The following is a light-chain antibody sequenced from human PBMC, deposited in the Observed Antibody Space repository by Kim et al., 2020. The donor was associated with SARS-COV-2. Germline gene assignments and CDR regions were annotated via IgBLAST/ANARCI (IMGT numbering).Light chain of an antibody. V-gene: IGLV4-69*01. Sequence: ASRKLTGTLSTGHNNYAIAWLQQQPGKGPRYLMRLYSDGRHTKGDGIPDRFSGSTSGSEYSLTISSLQSEDEADYYCQTWGSGIAVFGGGTQLTVL. CDR3: QTWGSGIAV. CDR2: LYSDGRH. J-gene: IGLJ2*01. CDR1: TGHNNYA.